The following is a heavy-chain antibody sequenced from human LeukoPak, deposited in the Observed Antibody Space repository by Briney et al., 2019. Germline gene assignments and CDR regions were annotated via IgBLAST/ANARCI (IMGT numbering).Heavy chain of an antibody. CDR1: GFTFSNYG. CDR2: MRYDGTNK. CDR3: AKEFYDYIWQIGAFHI. Sequence: PGGSLRLSCAASGFTFSNYGMHWVRQAPGKGLEWVAFMRYDGTNKYFADSVKGRFTVSRDNSKNTLYLEINSLRLEDTAVYYCAKEFYDYIWQIGAFHIWGQGTMIIVSS. D-gene: IGHD3-16*01. J-gene: IGHJ3*02. V-gene: IGHV3-30*02.